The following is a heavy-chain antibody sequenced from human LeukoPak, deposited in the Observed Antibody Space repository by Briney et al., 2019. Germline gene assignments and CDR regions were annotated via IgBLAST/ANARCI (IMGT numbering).Heavy chain of an antibody. Sequence: PETLSLTCTVSGGSISSYYWSWIRQPPGKGLEWFGYSYYSGSTNYNPSLKSRFTISVDTSKNHFSLKLSSVTAADTAVYYCARLEKGCSWYEWWAFDIWGQGTLVTLS. CDR3: ARLEKGCSWYEWWAFDI. V-gene: IGHV4-59*08. D-gene: IGHD6-13*01. CDR2: SYYSGST. J-gene: IGHJ3*02. CDR1: GGSISSYY.